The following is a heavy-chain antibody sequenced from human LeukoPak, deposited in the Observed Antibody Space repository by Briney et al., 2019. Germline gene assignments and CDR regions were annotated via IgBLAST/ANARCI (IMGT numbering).Heavy chain of an antibody. J-gene: IGHJ3*02. CDR1: GGSISSYY. CDR2: IYYSGST. V-gene: IGHV4-59*01. D-gene: IGHD3-16*02. Sequence: SETLSLTCTVSGGSISSYYWSWIRQPPGKGLEWIGYIYYSGSTNYNPSLKSRVTISVDTSKNQFSLKLSSVTAADTAVYYCARGPPSYYDYVWGSYRHDAFDIWGQGTMVTVSS. CDR3: ARGPPSYYDYVWGSYRHDAFDI.